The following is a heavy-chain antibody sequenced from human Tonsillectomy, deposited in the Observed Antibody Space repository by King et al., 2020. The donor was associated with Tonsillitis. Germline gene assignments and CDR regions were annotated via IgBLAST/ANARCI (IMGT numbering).Heavy chain of an antibody. J-gene: IGHJ6*03. D-gene: IGHD6-13*01. CDR2: IWYDGRSDGSNR. V-gene: IGHV3-33*08. CDR3: ARVTAAAVPYYFYYMDV. CDR1: GFTFSSYG. Sequence: VQLVQSGGGVVQPGRSLRLSCAASGFTFSSYGMHWVRQAPGKGLEWVAVIWYDGRSDGSNRYYADSVKGRFTISRDNSKNTLYLQVNSLRAEDTAVYYCARVTAAAVPYYFYYMDVWGKGTTVTVSS.